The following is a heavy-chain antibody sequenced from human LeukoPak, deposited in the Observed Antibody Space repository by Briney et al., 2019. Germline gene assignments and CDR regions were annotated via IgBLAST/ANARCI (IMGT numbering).Heavy chain of an antibody. CDR1: GYTFTGYY. CDR3: ARGVFTMVRGALSYYFDY. D-gene: IGHD3-10*01. V-gene: IGHV1-2*02. J-gene: IGHJ4*02. Sequence: ASVKVSCKTSGYTFTGYYMHWVRQSPGQGLEWMGWINPSSGVTNYAQKFQGRVTMTRDTSISTAYMELRSLRSDDTAVYYCARGVFTMVRGALSYYFDYWGQGTLVTVSS. CDR2: INPSSGVT.